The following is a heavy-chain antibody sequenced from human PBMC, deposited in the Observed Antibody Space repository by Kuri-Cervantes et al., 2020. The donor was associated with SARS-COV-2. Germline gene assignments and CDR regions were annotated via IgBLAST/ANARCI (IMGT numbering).Heavy chain of an antibody. D-gene: IGHD6-19*01. CDR2: ISSSSSYT. V-gene: IGHV3-11*03. J-gene: IGHJ3*02. CDR3: ASFGSGWYDDAFDI. Sequence: GESLKISCAASGFTFSDYYMSWIRQAPGKGLEWVSYISSSSSYTNYADSVKGRCTISRDNAKNSLYLQMNSLRAEDTAVYYCASFGSGWYDDAFDIWGQGTMVTVSS. CDR1: GFTFSDYY.